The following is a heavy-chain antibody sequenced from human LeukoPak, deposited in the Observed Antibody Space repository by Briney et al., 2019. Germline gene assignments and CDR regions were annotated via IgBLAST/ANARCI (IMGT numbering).Heavy chain of an antibody. D-gene: IGHD3-3*01. CDR1: GYTFTGYY. Sequence: ASVKVSCKASGYTFTGYYMHWVRQAPGQGLEWMGWINPNSGGTNYAQKFQAWVTMTRDTSISTAYMELSSLRFDDTAVCYCARAYITIFGVVILMLDPWGQGTLVTVSS. V-gene: IGHV1-2*04. CDR3: ARAYITIFGVVILMLDP. CDR2: INPNSGGT. J-gene: IGHJ5*02.